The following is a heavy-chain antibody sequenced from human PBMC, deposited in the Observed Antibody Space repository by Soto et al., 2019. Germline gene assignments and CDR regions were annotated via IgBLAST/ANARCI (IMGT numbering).Heavy chain of an antibody. V-gene: IGHV4-59*08. CDR2: IYYSGST. CDR3: ARRYSGTEDDNWFDP. Sequence: QVQLQESGPGLVKPSETLSLTCTVSGGSISSYYWSWIRQPPGKGLEWIGYIYYSGSTNYNPSLKSRATISVDPSKNQFSLKLSSVTAADTALYYCARRYSGTEDDNWFDPWGQGTLVTVSS. J-gene: IGHJ5*02. CDR1: GGSISSYY. D-gene: IGHD1-26*01.